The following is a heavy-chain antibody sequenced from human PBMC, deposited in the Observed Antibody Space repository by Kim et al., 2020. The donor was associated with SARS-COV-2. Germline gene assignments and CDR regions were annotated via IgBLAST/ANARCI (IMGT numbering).Heavy chain of an antibody. CDR3: ARDLGWRLYDY. CDR2: IKTDGSTT. D-gene: IGHD3-10*01. V-gene: IGHV3-74*01. J-gene: IGHJ4*02. Sequence: GGSLRLSCAASGFTFSRYWMHWVRQAPGKGLVWVSRIKTDGSTTIYADSVRGRFTISRDNDKNTLYLQMHSLRAEDTAVHYCARDLGWRLYDYWGQGTLV. CDR1: GFTFSRYW.